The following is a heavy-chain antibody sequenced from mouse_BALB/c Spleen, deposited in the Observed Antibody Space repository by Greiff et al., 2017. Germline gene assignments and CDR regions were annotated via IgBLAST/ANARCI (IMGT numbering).Heavy chain of an antibody. V-gene: IGHV2-6-7*01. Sequence: QVQLKQSGPGLVAPSQSLSITCTVSGFSLTGYGVNWVRQPPGKGLEWLGMIWGDGSTDYNSALKSRLSISKDNSKSQVFLKMNSLQTDDTARYYCAIYGNYVPFADWSQGTLVTVSA. D-gene: IGHD2-1*01. CDR1: GFSLTGYG. J-gene: IGHJ3*01. CDR2: IWGDGST. CDR3: AIYGNYVPFAD.